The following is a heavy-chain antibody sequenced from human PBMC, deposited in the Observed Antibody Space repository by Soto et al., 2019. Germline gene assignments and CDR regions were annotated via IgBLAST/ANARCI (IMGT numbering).Heavy chain of an antibody. D-gene: IGHD1-26*01. CDR3: TRHSAHLSGDV. CDR1: GGSIATSSYD. CDR2: IYYSGNT. J-gene: IGHJ6*02. V-gene: IGHV4-39*01. Sequence: SETLSLTCTVSGGSIATSSYDWAWIRQPPGMGLEWIGSIYYSGNTYYNPSLKSRVTISADTSKNQFSLKLSSVTAADTALYYCTRHSAHLSGDVWGQGTGVTVSS.